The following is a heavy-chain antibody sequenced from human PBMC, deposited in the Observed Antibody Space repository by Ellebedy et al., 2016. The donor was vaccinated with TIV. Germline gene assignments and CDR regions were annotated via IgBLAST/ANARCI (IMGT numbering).Heavy chain of an antibody. CDR2: ISWNSGSL. J-gene: IGHJ6*02. D-gene: IGHD3-3*01. CDR3: AKGWGGYYYYGMDV. Sequence: SLKISCAASGFTFDDYAMHWVRPAPGKGLEWVSGISWNSGSLLYADSVKGRFTISRDNAKNSLYLQMNSLRAEDMALYYCAKGWGGYYYYGMDVWGQGTTVTVSS. CDR1: GFTFDDYA. V-gene: IGHV3-9*03.